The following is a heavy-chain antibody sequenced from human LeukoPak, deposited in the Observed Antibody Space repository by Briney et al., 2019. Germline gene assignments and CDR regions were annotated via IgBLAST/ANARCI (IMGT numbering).Heavy chain of an antibody. CDR1: GFTFSSYG. CDR3: ARMGDLGLDY. J-gene: IGHJ4*02. CDR2: IWYDGSNT. Sequence: PGRSLRLSCAASGFTFSSYGMHWVRQAPGKGLEWVAAIWYDGSNTYYADSVKGRFTISRDNSKNTLYLQMNSLRAEDTAVYYCARMGDLGLDYWGQGTLVTVSS. D-gene: IGHD3-16*01. V-gene: IGHV3-33*08.